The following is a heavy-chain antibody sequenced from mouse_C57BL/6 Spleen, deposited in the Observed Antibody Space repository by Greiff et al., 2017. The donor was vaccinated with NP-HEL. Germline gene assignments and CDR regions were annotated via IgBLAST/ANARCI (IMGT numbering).Heavy chain of an antibody. CDR2: ISSGGDYI. J-gene: IGHJ4*01. CDR3: TRDPLWAYYAMDY. Sequence: DVMLVESGEGLVKPGGSLKLSCAASGFTFSSYAMSWVRQTPEKRLEWVAYISSGGDYIYYADTVKGRFTISRDNARNTLYLQMSSLKSEDTAMYYCTRDPLWAYYAMDYWGQGTSVTVSS. V-gene: IGHV5-9-1*02. CDR1: GFTFSSYA. D-gene: IGHD4-1*01.